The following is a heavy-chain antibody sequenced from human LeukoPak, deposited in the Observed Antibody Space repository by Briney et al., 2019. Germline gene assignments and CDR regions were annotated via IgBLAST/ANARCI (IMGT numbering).Heavy chain of an antibody. CDR2: ISSGSTI. Sequence: GGSLRLSCAASGFTFRSYSMNWVRQAPGKGLEWVSYISSGSTIYYADSVKGRFTISRDNAKNSLYLQMNSLRADDTAVYYRARGNIVGASLFDYWGQGNLVTVSS. D-gene: IGHD1-26*01. CDR1: GFTFRSYS. J-gene: IGHJ4*02. CDR3: ARGNIVGASLFDY. V-gene: IGHV3-48*01.